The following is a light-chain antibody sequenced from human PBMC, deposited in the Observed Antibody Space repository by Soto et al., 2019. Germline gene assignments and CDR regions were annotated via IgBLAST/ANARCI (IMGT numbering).Light chain of an antibody. J-gene: IGLJ1*01. Sequence: QSVLTQPASVSGSPGQSITISCTGTSSDVGGYNYVSWYQQHPGKAPKLMIYDVSNRPSGVSNRFSGSKSVNTASLTISGRQAEDEADYYCSSYTSSSTPYVFGTGTKLTVL. CDR1: SSDVGGYNY. V-gene: IGLV2-14*01. CDR2: DVS. CDR3: SSYTSSSTPYV.